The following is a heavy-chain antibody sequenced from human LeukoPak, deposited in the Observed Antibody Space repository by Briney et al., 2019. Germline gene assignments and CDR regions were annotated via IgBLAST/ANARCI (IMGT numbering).Heavy chain of an antibody. V-gene: IGHV1-2*02. D-gene: IGHD5-12*01. CDR3: ARVRVRIVAISDDAFDI. CDR2: INPNSGGT. Sequence: GASVTVSCKASGYTFTGYYMHWVRQAPGQGLEWMGWINPNSGGTNYAQKFQGRVTMTRDTSISTAYMELSRLRSDDTAVYYCARVRVRIVAISDDAFDIWGQGTMVTVSS. J-gene: IGHJ3*02. CDR1: GYTFTGYY.